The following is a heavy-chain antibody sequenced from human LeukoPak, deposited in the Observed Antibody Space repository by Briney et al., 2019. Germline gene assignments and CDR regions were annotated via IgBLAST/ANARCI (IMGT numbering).Heavy chain of an antibody. D-gene: IGHD3-22*01. J-gene: IGHJ4*02. CDR1: GGSVSSGSYY. V-gene: IGHV4-61*01. CDR3: ARDDDSSGHFDY. Sequence: SETLSLTCTVSGGSVSSGSYYWSWIRQPPGRGLEWIGYIYYSGSTNYNPSLKSRVTISVDMSKNQFSLKLSPVTAADTAVYYCARDDDSSGHFDYWGQGTLVTVSS. CDR2: IYYSGST.